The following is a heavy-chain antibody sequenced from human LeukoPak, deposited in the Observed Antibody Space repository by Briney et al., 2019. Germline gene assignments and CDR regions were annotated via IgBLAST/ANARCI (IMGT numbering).Heavy chain of an antibody. Sequence: ASVKVSCKASGYTFTSYGISWLRQAPGQGLEWMGWISAYNGNTNYAQKLQGRVTMTTDTSTSTAYMELRSLRSDDTAVYYCARWKGSSTSWSSRGSPYYMDVWGQGTLVTVSS. CDR2: ISAYNGNT. J-gene: IGHJ4*02. CDR3: ARWKGSSTSWSSRGSPYYMDV. CDR1: GYTFTSYG. V-gene: IGHV1-18*01. D-gene: IGHD2-2*01.